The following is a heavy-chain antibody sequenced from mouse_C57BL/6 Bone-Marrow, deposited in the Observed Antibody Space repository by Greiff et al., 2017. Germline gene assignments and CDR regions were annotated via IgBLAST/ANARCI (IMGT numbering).Heavy chain of an antibody. CDR3: ARDQGDYWYFDV. V-gene: IGHV1-63*01. J-gene: IGHJ1*03. Sequence: QVQLQQSGAELVRPGTSVKMSCKASGYTFTNYWIGWAKQRPGNGLEWIGDIYPGGGYTNYNEKFKGKATLTAEKSSSTAYMQFSSLTSEDAAIYYCARDQGDYWYFDVWGTGTTVTVSS. CDR2: IYPGGGYT. CDR1: GYTFTNYW. D-gene: IGHD2-13*01.